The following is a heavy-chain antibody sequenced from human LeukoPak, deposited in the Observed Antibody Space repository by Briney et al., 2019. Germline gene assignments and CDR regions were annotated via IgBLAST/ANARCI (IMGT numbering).Heavy chain of an antibody. CDR2: ISGSGGST. CDR1: GFTFRTYA. V-gene: IGHV3-23*01. CDR3: AKTGTWNASPYFQH. J-gene: IGHJ1*01. Sequence: GGSLRLSCAASGFTFRTYAMNWVRQAPGKGLEWVSAISGSGGSTYYADSVKGRFTISRNNSKNTLYLQMNSLRAEDTAVYYCAKTGTWNASPYFQHWGQGPLVTVSS. D-gene: IGHD1-1*01.